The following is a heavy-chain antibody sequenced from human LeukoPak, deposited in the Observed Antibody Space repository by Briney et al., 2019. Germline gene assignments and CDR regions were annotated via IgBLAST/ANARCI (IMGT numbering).Heavy chain of an antibody. V-gene: IGHV3-23*01. CDR3: AKDHTLWSGAYYFDY. D-gene: IGHD3/OR15-3a*01. J-gene: IGHJ4*02. CDR2: ISDSGGKT. Sequence: PGASLRLSCAASGFTFSMYAMSWVRQAPGKGLELVSGISDSGGKTYYADSVKGRFTISRDNSKNTLYLQMNSLRAEDTATYYCAKDHTLWSGAYYFDYWGQGALVTVSS. CDR1: GFTFSMYA.